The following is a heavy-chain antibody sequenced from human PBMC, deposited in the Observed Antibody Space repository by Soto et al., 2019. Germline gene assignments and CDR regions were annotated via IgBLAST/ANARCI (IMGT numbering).Heavy chain of an antibody. D-gene: IGHD4-4*01. CDR1: GFTFSTYS. V-gene: IGHV3-21*01. CDR3: AREGINNYNEYYFDS. J-gene: IGHJ4*02. Sequence: RLSCAASGFTFSTYSMNWVRQAPGKGLEWVSSISGSGNYTHYADFLRGRFTIPRDNAKTSLYLQMNSLRAEDTAVYYCAREGINNYNEYYFDSWGQGTVVTVSS. CDR2: ISGSGNYT.